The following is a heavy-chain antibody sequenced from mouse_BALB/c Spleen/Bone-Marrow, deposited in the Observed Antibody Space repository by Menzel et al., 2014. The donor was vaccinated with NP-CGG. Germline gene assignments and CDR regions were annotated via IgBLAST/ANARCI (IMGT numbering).Heavy chain of an antibody. V-gene: IGHV1S29*02. CDR1: GYTFTDHN. Sequence: VQLQQSGPELLKPGASVKISCKASGYTFTDHNMHWVKQSHGKSLEWIGYIYPYNGVTAYNQKFKSKATLTVDNSSSTAYMEFRSLTSEDSAVYYCARIYYGYEFAYWGQGTLVTVSA. D-gene: IGHD2-2*01. CDR3: ARIYYGYEFAY. J-gene: IGHJ3*01. CDR2: IYPYNGVT.